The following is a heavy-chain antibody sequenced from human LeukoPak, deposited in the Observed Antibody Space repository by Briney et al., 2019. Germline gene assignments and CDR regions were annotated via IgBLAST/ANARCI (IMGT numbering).Heavy chain of an antibody. Sequence: SETLSLTCTVSGGSISSSYYYWGWVRQPPGKGLEWIGSLYYSGWSTYYNPSLKSRVTISVDTSKNQFSLKLNSVTAADTAVYYCARLGCSSASCYSGNWGQGTLVTVSS. D-gene: IGHD2-2*01. CDR3: ARLGCSSASCYSGN. CDR1: GGSISSSYYY. CDR2: LYYSGWST. J-gene: IGHJ4*02. V-gene: IGHV4-39*01.